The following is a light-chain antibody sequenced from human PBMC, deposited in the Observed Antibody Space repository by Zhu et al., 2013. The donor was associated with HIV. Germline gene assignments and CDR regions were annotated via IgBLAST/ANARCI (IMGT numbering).Light chain of an antibody. Sequence: IQMTQSPSTLSASVGDRVTITCRASQNIGDSVAWYQQKPGKAPYVLIYSASSFISGVPSRFSGSGSRTEFTLTISSLQPDDFATYYCQQYNSYSYSFGQGTKVEI. V-gene: IGKV1-5*01. J-gene: IGKJ2*03. CDR1: QNIGDS. CDR2: SAS. CDR3: QQYNSYSYS.